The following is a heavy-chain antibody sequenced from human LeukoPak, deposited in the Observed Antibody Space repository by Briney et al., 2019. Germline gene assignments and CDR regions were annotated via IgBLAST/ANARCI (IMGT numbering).Heavy chain of an antibody. CDR1: GGTFSSYA. CDR3: ARDMGYYDSSGPHDAFDI. J-gene: IGHJ3*02. Sequence: GASVKVSCKASGGTFSSYAISWVRQAPGQGLEWMGGIIPIFGTANYAQKFQGRVTITADKSTSTAYMELSSLRSEDTAVYYCARDMGYYDSSGPHDAFDIWGQGTMVTVS. CDR2: IIPIFGTA. D-gene: IGHD3-22*01. V-gene: IGHV1-69*06.